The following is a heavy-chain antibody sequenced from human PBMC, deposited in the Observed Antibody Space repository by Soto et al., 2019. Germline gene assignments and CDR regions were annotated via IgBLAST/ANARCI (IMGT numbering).Heavy chain of an antibody. Sequence: VQLVESGGGVVQPGRSLRLSCAASGFTFSDYAMHWVRQAPGKGLEWVAVVSHDGRNTHYADSVKGRFTSSRDSSKTTVSLEMTSLRAADTAVYYCAKGGRQWLVTSDFNYWGQGALVTVSS. V-gene: IGHV3-30*18. CDR3: AKGGRQWLVTSDFNY. J-gene: IGHJ4*02. CDR1: GFTFSDYA. D-gene: IGHD6-19*01. CDR2: VSHDGRNT.